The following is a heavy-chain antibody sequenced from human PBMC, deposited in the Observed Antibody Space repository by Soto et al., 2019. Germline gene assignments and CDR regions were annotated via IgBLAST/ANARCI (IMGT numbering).Heavy chain of an antibody. CDR1: GYTFTGYY. CDR2: INPNSGGT. V-gene: IGHV1-2*04. Sequence: ASVKVSCKASGYTFTGYYMHWVRQAPGQGLEWMGWINPNSGGTNYAQKFQGWVTMTRDTSISTAYMELSRLRSDDTAVYYCARDLGRYSSSRYGERMAFDIWG. J-gene: IGHJ3*02. CDR3: ARDLGRYSSSRYGERMAFDI. D-gene: IGHD6-13*01.